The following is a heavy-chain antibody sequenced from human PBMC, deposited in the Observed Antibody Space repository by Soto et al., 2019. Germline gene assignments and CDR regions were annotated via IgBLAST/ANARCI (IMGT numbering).Heavy chain of an antibody. Sequence: QVPLVESGGGVVKPGRSLRLSCAASGFTFSSYGMHWVRQAPGKGLEWVAVISYDGSNKYYADSVKGRFTISRDNSKNTLYLQMNSLRAEDTAVYYCARSYGDAFDIWGQGTMVTVSS. CDR1: GFTFSSYG. V-gene: IGHV3-30*03. J-gene: IGHJ3*02. D-gene: IGHD1-26*01. CDR3: ARSYGDAFDI. CDR2: ISYDGSNK.